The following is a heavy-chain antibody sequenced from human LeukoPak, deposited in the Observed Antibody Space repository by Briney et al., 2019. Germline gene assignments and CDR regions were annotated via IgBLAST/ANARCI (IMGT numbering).Heavy chain of an antibody. Sequence: ASVKASCKPSEYTYTSSHTHWVRQAARHGRGGLGMIGPSGGRTIYAQNFQGRVTMTRDTSTNTFYMELSSLRFDETAIYFCARGHSFRGGYVSKWLDPWGQGTLVTVSS. J-gene: IGHJ5*02. CDR3: ARGHSFRGGYVSKWLDP. V-gene: IGHV1-46*01. D-gene: IGHD3-10*01. CDR2: IGPSGGRT. CDR1: EYTYTSSH.